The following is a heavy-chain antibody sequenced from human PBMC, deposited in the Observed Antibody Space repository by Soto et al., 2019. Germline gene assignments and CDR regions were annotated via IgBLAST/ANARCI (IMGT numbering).Heavy chain of an antibody. CDR1: GFTFYDHG. V-gene: IGHV3-20*04. D-gene: IGHD6-13*01. CDR3: AKPTYSSSWSPFDY. Sequence: PGGSLRLSCAASGFTFYDHGMSWVRQAPGKGLEWVSGINWNGGSTGYADSVKGRFTISRDNAKNSLYLQMNSLRAEDTALYYCAKPTYSSSWSPFDYWGQGTLVTVSS. J-gene: IGHJ4*02. CDR2: INWNGGST.